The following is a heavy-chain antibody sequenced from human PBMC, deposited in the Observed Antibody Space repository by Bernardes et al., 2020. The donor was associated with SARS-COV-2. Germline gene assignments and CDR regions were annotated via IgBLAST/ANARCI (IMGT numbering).Heavy chain of an antibody. CDR2: IYHSGST. CDR3: ARSPRYKVSSGYYPKGAFDI. CDR1: RGSFSGYY. V-gene: IGHV4-34*01. Sequence: SETLSLTCAVSRGSFSGYYWNWIRQPPGKGLEWLGEIYHSGSTNYNPSLKSRVTISVDTSKNQFSLKLSSVTAADTAVYYCARSPRYKVSSGYYPKGAFDIWGQGTMVTVS. J-gene: IGHJ3*02. D-gene: IGHD3-22*01.